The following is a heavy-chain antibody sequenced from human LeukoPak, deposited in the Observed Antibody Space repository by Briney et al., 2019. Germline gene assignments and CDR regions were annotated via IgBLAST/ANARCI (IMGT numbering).Heavy chain of an antibody. D-gene: IGHD3-10*01. CDR1: GGSISPYF. J-gene: IGHJ5*02. Sequence: SETLSLTCTVSGGSISPYFWSWFRQPPGKGLEWIGYISYTGSTIYSPSLKSRVTISVDTSKNQFSLQLPSVTAADTAVYYCARDDYRGVTNFDPWGQGTLVTVSS. CDR2: ISYTGST. V-gene: IGHV4-59*01. CDR3: ARDDYRGVTNFDP.